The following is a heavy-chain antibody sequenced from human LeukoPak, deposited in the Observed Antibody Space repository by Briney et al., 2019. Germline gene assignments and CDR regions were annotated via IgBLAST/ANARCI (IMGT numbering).Heavy chain of an antibody. Sequence: SETLSLTCAVYGGSFSGYYWSWIRQPPGKGLEWIGEINHSGSTNYNPSLKSRVTISVDTSKNQFSLKLSSVTAADTAVYYCARVRARITMIVVVTANWFDPWGQGTLVTVSS. J-gene: IGHJ5*02. CDR1: GGSFSGYY. V-gene: IGHV4-34*01. CDR2: INHSGST. D-gene: IGHD3-22*01. CDR3: ARVRARITMIVVVTANWFDP.